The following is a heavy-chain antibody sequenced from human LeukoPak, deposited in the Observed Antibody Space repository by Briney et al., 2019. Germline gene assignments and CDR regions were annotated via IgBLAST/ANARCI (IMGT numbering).Heavy chain of an antibody. CDR2: ISSNGNTI. V-gene: IGHV3-11*01. J-gene: IGHJ4*01. Sequence: GGSLRLSCAASGFTFSDYYMSWIRQAPGKGLEWVSYISSNGNTIYYADSVKGRFTISRDNAKNSLYVQMDSLRAEDTAVYYCAKEYSQFESTSPLDYWGQGTLVTVSS. CDR3: AKEYSQFESTSPLDY. D-gene: IGHD2-21*01. CDR1: GFTFSDYY.